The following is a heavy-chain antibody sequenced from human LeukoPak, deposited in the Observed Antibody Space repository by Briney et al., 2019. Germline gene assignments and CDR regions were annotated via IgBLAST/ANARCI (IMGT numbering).Heavy chain of an antibody. Sequence: GGSLRLSCAASGFTFSSYWMSWVRQAPGKGLEWVANIKQDGSEKYYEDSVKGRFTISRDNSKNTLYLQMNSLRAEDTAVYYCASFRGLFDYYMDVWGKGTTVTISS. V-gene: IGHV3-7*03. CDR2: IKQDGSEK. D-gene: IGHD3-10*01. J-gene: IGHJ6*03. CDR1: GFTFSSYW. CDR3: ASFRGLFDYYMDV.